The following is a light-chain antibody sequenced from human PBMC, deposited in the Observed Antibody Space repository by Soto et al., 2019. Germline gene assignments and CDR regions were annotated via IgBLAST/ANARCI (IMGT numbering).Light chain of an antibody. J-gene: IGKJ1*01. V-gene: IGKV1-17*01. CDR3: QQYDKYWT. Sequence: DIQITQSPSSLSASVGDRVTNTCRASQCIRNDLVWYQQKPGKAPKRLIYAASSLQSGVPSRFSGSGSGTEFTLTISSLQSDEFATYYCQQYDKYWTFGQGTKGDI. CDR2: AAS. CDR1: QCIRND.